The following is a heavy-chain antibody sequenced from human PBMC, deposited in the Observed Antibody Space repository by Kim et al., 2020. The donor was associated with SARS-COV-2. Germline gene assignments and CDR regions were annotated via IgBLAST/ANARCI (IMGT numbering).Heavy chain of an antibody. Sequence: GGSLRLSCAASGFTFSNFGMNWVRQAPGKGLEWVSYISPTTSHIYYANSVRGRFTISRDNVKNSVYLQMNRLRDEDTALYYCARDDGEYARVSAMDVWGQGTTVTVSS. J-gene: IGHJ6*02. CDR3: ARDDGEYARVSAMDV. D-gene: IGHD2-2*01. V-gene: IGHV3-48*02. CDR2: ISPTTSHI. CDR1: GFTFSNFG.